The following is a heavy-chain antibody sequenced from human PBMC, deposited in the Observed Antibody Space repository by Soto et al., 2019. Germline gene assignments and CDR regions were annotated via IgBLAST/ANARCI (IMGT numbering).Heavy chain of an antibody. J-gene: IGHJ4*02. D-gene: IGHD6-13*01. V-gene: IGHV6-1*01. CDR1: GDSVSSKSAA. Sequence: SQTLSLTCDISGDSVSSKSAAWNWIRQSPSRGLEWLGRTYYRSKWYIDYAVSVKSRININPDTSKNQFSLQLNSVTPEDTAVYYCARDPRISAAVDFDYWGQGTLVTVSS. CDR2: TYYRSKWYI. CDR3: ARDPRISAAVDFDY.